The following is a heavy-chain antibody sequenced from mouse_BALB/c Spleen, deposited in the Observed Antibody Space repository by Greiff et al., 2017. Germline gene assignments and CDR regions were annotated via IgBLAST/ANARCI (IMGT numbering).Heavy chain of an antibody. Sequence: VQLKESGGGLVKPGGSLKLSCAASGFTFSDYYMYWVRQTPEKRLEWVATISSGGSYTYYPDSVKGRFTISRDNAKNTLYLQMSSLKSEDTAMYYCTRETTAWDYWGQGTTLTVSS. D-gene: IGHD1-2*01. J-gene: IGHJ2*01. CDR2: ISSGGSYT. CDR1: GFTFSDYY. V-gene: IGHV5-4*02. CDR3: TRETTAWDY.